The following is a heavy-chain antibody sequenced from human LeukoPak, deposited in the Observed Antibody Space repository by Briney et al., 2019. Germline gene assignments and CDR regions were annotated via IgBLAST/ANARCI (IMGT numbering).Heavy chain of an antibody. Sequence: GGSLRLSCAASGLTFSSYAMHWVRQAPGKGLEWVAVISYDGSNKYYADSVKGRFTISRDNSKNTLYLQMNSLRAEDTAVYYCARVRPQFTRLYSHGPLDYWGQGTLVTVSS. D-gene: IGHD2-21*01. CDR1: GLTFSSYA. CDR2: ISYDGSNK. CDR3: ARVRPQFTRLYSHGPLDY. J-gene: IGHJ4*02. V-gene: IGHV3-30*01.